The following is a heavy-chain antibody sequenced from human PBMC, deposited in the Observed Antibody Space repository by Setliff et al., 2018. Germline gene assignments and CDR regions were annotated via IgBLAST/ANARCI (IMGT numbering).Heavy chain of an antibody. D-gene: IGHD3-22*01. CDR1: GGSFSTYF. CDR2: IDHSGRT. Sequence: PSETLSLTCAVYGGSFSTYFWTWIRQPPGKGLEWIGEIDHSGRTNYNPSLRSRVTISVDTSKNQFSLILRSVTAADTAVYYCRVWVDMIEVDSWAQGTLVTVSS. V-gene: IGHV4-34*01. CDR3: RVWVDMIEVDS. J-gene: IGHJ4*02.